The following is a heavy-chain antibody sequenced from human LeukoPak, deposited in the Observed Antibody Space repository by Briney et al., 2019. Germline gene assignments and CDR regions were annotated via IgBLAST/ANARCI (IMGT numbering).Heavy chain of an antibody. V-gene: IGHV4-39*01. CDR3: ARRAQYSSSWYWFDP. CDR1: GGSLSSSSYY. Sequence: SETLSLTCTVSGGSLSSSSYYWGWIRQPPGKRLEWIGNIYYSGSTYYNPSLKSRVTISVDTSKNQFSLRLSSVTAADTAVYYCARRAQYSSSWYWFDPWGQGTLVTVSS. J-gene: IGHJ5*02. D-gene: IGHD6-13*01. CDR2: IYYSGST.